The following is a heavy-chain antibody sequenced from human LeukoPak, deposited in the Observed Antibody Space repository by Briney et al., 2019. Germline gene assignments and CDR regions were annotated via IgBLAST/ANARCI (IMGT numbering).Heavy chain of an antibody. V-gene: IGHV4-39*07. CDR2: IYYSGST. CDR3: ARENYGGNSGPDY. CDR1: GRSITSSSYY. Sequence: PSETLSLTCSVSGRSITSSSYYWGWIRQPPGKGLEWIGSIYYSGSTYYDPSLKSRVTISVDTSKNQFSLKLSSVTAADTAVYYCARENYGGNSGPDYWGQGTLVTVSS. D-gene: IGHD4-23*01. J-gene: IGHJ4*02.